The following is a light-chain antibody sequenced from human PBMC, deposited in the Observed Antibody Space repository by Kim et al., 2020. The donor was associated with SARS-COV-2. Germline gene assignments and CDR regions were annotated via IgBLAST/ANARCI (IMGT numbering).Light chain of an antibody. V-gene: IGKV1-5*01. CDR3: QQLNT. Sequence: STLSASVGDRVTITCRASQNINTWLAWYQQKPGKAPKLLISGASILQSGVPSRFSGSGSGTEFTLTISSLQPDDFATYYCQQLNTFGPGTKVDIK. CDR2: GAS. J-gene: IGKJ3*01. CDR1: QNINTW.